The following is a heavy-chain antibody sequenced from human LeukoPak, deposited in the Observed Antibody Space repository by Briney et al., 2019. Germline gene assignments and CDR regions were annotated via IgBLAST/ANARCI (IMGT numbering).Heavy chain of an antibody. J-gene: IGHJ4*02. V-gene: IGHV1-2*06. D-gene: IGHD2-21*01. Sequence: GASVKVSCKTSGYTFTDYFMHWVRQAPGQGLEWLGRIDPNSGGTNHPQKFQGTVTMTRDTSISTVYMELSRLRSDDTAMYYCARDHCGGDSCLGYWGQGTLVTVSS. CDR1: GYTFTDYF. CDR3: ARDHCGGDSCLGY. CDR2: IDPNSGGT.